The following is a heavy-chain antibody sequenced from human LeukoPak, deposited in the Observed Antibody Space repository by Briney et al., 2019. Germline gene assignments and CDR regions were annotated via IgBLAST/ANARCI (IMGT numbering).Heavy chain of an antibody. CDR2: INHSGST. CDR3: ARLQRKWEALHHFYYYYMDV. D-gene: IGHD1-26*01. CDR1: GVSISSSNSY. J-gene: IGHJ6*03. Sequence: SETLSLTCTVSGVSISSSNSYWGWIRQPPGKGLEWIGEINHSGSTNYNPSLKSRVSLLMNTPKNEFSLRLNSATAADTAVYYCARLQRKWEALHHFYYYYMDVWGQGTTVTISS. V-gene: IGHV4-39*07.